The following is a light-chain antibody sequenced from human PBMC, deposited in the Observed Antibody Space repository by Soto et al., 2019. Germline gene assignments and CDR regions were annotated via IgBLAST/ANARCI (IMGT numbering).Light chain of an antibody. V-gene: IGLV2-14*01. J-gene: IGLJ1*01. CDR3: SSYTSASTLLYL. CDR2: GVT. CDR1: SSDVGGYNY. Sequence: QSALTQPASVSGSPGQSITISCTGTSSDVGGYNYVSWYQQHPGIAPKLLIYGVTNRPSGVSTRFSGSKSGNTASLTISGLQAEDDDDYHCSSYTSASTLLYLFGTGTKLTVL.